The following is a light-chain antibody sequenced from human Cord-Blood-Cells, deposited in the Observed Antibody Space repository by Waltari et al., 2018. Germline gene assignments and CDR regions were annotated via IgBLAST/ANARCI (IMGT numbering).Light chain of an antibody. V-gene: IGLV2-11*01. CDR3: CSYAGSYTYV. Sequence: QSALPQPRSVSGSPGPSVTISCTGTSSDVGGYNYVSWYQQHPGKAPKLMIYDVSKRPSVVPDRFSGSKSGNTASLTISGLQAEDEADYYCCSYAGSYTYVFGTVTKVTVL. CDR1: SSDVGGYNY. J-gene: IGLJ1*01. CDR2: DVS.